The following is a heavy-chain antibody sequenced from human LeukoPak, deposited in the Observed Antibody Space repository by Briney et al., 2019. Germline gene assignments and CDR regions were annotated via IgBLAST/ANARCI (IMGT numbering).Heavy chain of an antibody. CDR1: GYTFTGYY. CDR3: ARDQGIYNHRIIDS. V-gene: IGHV1-2*02. CDR2: INPNSGGT. Sequence: ASVKVSCKASGYTFTGYYMHWVRQAPGQGLEWMGWINPNSGGTNFAQEFQGRVTMTTDTSTSTASMELRSLRSDDTAVYYCARDQGIYNHRIIDSWGQGTLVTVSS. D-gene: IGHD5-12*01. J-gene: IGHJ4*02.